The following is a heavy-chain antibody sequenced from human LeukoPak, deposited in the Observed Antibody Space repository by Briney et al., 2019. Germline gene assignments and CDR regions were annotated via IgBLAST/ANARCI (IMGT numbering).Heavy chain of an antibody. J-gene: IGHJ5*02. CDR2: INAGNGNT. V-gene: IGHV1-3*01. CDR1: GYTFTSYA. CDR3: ARGPKIVVVPAVNWFDP. Sequence: GASVKVSCKASGYTFTSYAMHWVRQAPGQRLEWMGWINAGNGNTKYSQKFQGRVIITRDTSASTAYMELSSLRSEDTAVYYCARGPKIVVVPAVNWFDPWGQGTLVTVSS. D-gene: IGHD2-2*01.